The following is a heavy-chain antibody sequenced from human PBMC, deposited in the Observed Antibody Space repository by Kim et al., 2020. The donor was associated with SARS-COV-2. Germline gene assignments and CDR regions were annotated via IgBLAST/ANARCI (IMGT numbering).Heavy chain of an antibody. CDR2: IWYDGSNK. CDR1: GFTFSSYG. V-gene: IGHV3-33*01. CDR3: ARDAAASELEQYYYYYYGMDV. Sequence: GGSLRLSCAASGFTFSSYGMHWVRQAPGKGLEWVAVIWYDGSNKYYADSVKGRFTISRDNSKNTLYLQMNSLRAEDTAVYYCARDAAASELEQYYYYYYGMDVWGQGTTVTVSS. D-gene: IGHD1-7*01. J-gene: IGHJ6*02.